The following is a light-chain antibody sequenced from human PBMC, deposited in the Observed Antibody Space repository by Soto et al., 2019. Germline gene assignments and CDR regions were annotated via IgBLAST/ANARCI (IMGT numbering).Light chain of an antibody. CDR2: GAS. J-gene: IGKJ5*01. V-gene: IGKV3-20*01. Sequence: EIVLTQSPGTPSLSPGERATLSCRASQSVSSSYLAWYQQKPGQAPRLLIYGASSRATGIPDRFSGSGSGTEFTLTISSLQPEDFATYYCQQLNRYPLEVTFGQGTRLEIK. CDR1: QSVSSSY. CDR3: QQLNRYPLEVT.